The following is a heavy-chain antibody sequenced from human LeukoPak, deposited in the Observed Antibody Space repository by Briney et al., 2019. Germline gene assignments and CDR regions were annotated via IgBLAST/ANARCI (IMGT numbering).Heavy chain of an antibody. D-gene: IGHD5-12*01. J-gene: IGHJ3*01. CDR3: ASGARRYGGSRASQ. CDR1: GGSMSPYH. CDR2: IYYSGST. V-gene: IGHV4-59*08. Sequence: SETLSLTCTVSGGSMSPYHWGWIRQPPGKGLEWTGYIYYSGSTNYNPSLNSRVTISVDTSKNQFSLRLSSVTAADTAVYYCASGARRYGGSRASQWGQGTMVTVSS.